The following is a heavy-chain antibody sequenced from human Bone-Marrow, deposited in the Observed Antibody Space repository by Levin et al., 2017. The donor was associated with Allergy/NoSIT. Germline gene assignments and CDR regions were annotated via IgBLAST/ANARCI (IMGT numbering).Heavy chain of an antibody. D-gene: IGHD1-26*01. J-gene: IGHJ4*02. CDR3: VPMDDSAIYYYFPY. CDR2: ISNSALDT. V-gene: IGHV3-23*01. Sequence: QSGGSLRLSCGASGFIFSKYAMNWVRQAPGKGLEWVASISNSALDTWYAESVKGRFTISRDNSKNTLYLQMSSLRADDTAVYYCVPMDDSAIYYYFPYWGQGTLVTVSS. CDR1: GFIFSKYA.